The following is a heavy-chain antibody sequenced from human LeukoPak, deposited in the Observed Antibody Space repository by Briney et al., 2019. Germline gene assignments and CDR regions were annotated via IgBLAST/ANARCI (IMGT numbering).Heavy chain of an antibody. CDR3: AKDMYSSGWYAFDY. J-gene: IGHJ4*02. CDR1: GFTFSSYS. D-gene: IGHD6-19*01. CDR2: ISSSSSYI. Sequence: PGGSLRLSCAASGFTFSSYSMNWVRQAPGKGLEWVSSISSSSSYIYYADSVKGRFTISRDNAKNSLYLQMNSLRAEDMALYYCAKDMYSSGWYAFDYWGQGTLVTVSS. V-gene: IGHV3-21*04.